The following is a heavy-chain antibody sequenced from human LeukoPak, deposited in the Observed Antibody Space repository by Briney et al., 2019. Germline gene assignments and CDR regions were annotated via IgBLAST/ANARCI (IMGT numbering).Heavy chain of an antibody. V-gene: IGHV3-33*01. D-gene: IGHD3-10*01. CDR1: GFIFRNFA. J-gene: IGHJ3*01. CDR2: MWTDRSDK. CDR3: SRGPYYNPSDAFDL. Sequence: GRSLRLSCAASGFIFRNFAMQWVRQAPGKGLEWVGVMWTDRSDKYYADSVKGRFTISRDNSRNALYLQMNSLRAEDTAVYYCSRGPYYNPSDAFDLWGQGTVVTVFS.